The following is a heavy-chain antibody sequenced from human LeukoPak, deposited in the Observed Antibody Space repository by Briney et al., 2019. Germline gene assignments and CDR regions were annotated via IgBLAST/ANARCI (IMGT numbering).Heavy chain of an antibody. CDR2: ISAYNGNT. J-gene: IGHJ3*02. V-gene: IGHV1-18*01. Sequence: ASVKVSCKASGYTFISYGISWVRQAPGQGLEWMGWISAYNGNTNYAQKLQGRVTMTTDTSTSTAYMELRSLRSDDTAVYYCARWLNYDSSGYLGAFDIWGQGTMVTVSS. CDR3: ARWLNYDSSGYLGAFDI. D-gene: IGHD3-22*01. CDR1: GYTFISYG.